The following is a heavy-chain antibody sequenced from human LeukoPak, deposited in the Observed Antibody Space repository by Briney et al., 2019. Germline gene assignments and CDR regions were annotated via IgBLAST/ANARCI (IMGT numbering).Heavy chain of an antibody. CDR1: GFAFSSYA. D-gene: IGHD7-27*01. J-gene: IGHJ4*02. CDR3: ARDLAWGGY. V-gene: IGHV3-30-3*01. Sequence: PGGSLRLSCAASGFAFSSYAMHWVRQAPGKGLEWVALTSYDENNKYYTDSVKGRFTISRDNAKNSLYLQMNSLRAEDTAVYYCARDLAWGGYWGQGTLVTISS. CDR2: TSYDENNK.